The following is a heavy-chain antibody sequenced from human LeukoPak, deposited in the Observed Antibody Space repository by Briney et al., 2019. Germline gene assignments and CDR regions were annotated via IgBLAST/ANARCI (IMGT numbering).Heavy chain of an antibody. Sequence: GESLKISCKGSGYSFTNYWIGWVRQMPGKGLEWMGIIYPGDSDTTYSPSFQGQVTISADKSISTAHLQWSSLKASGTAMYYCARRDGYCSSTSCYADYYYGMDVWGQGTTVTVSS. CDR1: GYSFTNYW. J-gene: IGHJ6*02. V-gene: IGHV5-51*01. CDR3: ARRDGYCSSTSCYADYYYGMDV. D-gene: IGHD2-2*01. CDR2: IYPGDSDT.